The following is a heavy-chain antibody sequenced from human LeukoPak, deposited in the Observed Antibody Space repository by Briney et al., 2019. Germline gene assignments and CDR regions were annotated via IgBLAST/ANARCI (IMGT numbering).Heavy chain of an antibody. CDR1: GFTVSNNY. Sequence: GGSLRLSCVVSGFTVSNNYMKWVRQAPGKGLEWVSTIYSGGSTYYADSVKGRFTISRDNSKNTLYLQMNSLRAEDTAVYYCARDLGTTPVAYYYYGMDVWGQGTTVTVSS. CDR3: ARDLGTTPVAYYYYGMDV. V-gene: IGHV3-66*01. D-gene: IGHD3-16*01. CDR2: IYSGGST. J-gene: IGHJ6*02.